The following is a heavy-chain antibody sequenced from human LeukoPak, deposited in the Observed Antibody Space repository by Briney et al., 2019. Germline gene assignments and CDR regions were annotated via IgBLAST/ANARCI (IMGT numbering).Heavy chain of an antibody. Sequence: GGSLRLSCADSGFTFRSQWMHWVRQGPGKGLVWVSRINSDGSSTFYADSVRGRFTISRDNAKNTLYLQMNSLRAEDTAVYYCTRGHRGSSWINWFDPWGQGTLVTVSS. J-gene: IGHJ5*02. D-gene: IGHD6-13*01. CDR2: INSDGSST. V-gene: IGHV3-74*01. CDR3: TRGHRGSSWINWFDP. CDR1: GFTFRSQW.